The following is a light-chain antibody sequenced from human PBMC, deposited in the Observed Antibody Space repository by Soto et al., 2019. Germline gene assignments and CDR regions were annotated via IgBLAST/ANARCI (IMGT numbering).Light chain of an antibody. V-gene: IGKV3-20*01. CDR1: QSVSRNY. CDR3: QQYYSYPLT. Sequence: EIVLTQSPGTLSLSPGERATLSCRASQSVSRNYLVWYQQKPGQAPRLLIYGASGRATGIPDRFSGSGSGTDFTLTISCLQSEDFATYYCQQYYSYPLTFGGGTKVDIK. CDR2: GAS. J-gene: IGKJ4*01.